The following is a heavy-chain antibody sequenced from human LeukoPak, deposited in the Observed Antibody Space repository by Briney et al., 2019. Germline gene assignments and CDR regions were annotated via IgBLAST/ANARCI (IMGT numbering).Heavy chain of an antibody. Sequence: SETLSLTCTVSGGSISSSSYYWGWIRQPPGKGLEWIGSIYYSGSTYYNPSLKSRVTISVDTSKNQFSLKLSSVTAADTAVYYCARGGSSSYYCYYYYMDVWGKGTTVTVSS. CDR3: ARGGSSSYYCYYYYMDV. J-gene: IGHJ6*03. CDR1: GGSISSSSYY. D-gene: IGHD6-6*01. V-gene: IGHV4-39*07. CDR2: IYYSGST.